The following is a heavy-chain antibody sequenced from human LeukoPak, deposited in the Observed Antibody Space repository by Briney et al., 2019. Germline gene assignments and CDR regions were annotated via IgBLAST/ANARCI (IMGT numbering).Heavy chain of an antibody. Sequence: PGGSLRLSCAASGFTFSSYGMSWVRQAPGKGLEGVSAISGSGGSTYYADSVKGRFTISRDNSKNTLYLQMNSLRAEDTAVYYCAKDHSSYGAFDIWGQGTMVTVSS. D-gene: IGHD5-18*01. CDR1: GFTFSSYG. CDR3: AKDHSSYGAFDI. J-gene: IGHJ3*02. CDR2: ISGSGGST. V-gene: IGHV3-23*01.